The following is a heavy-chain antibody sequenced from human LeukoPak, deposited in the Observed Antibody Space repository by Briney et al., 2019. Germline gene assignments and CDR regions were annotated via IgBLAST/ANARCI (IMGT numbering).Heavy chain of an antibody. V-gene: IGHV3-23*01. Sequence: GGSLRLFCAASGFTFSSYGMSWVRQAPGKGLEWVSAISGSGGSTYYADSVKGRFTISRDNSKNTLYLQMNSLRAEDTAVYYCAKDHSRLLWFGDDAFDIWGQGTMVTVSS. J-gene: IGHJ3*02. D-gene: IGHD3-10*01. CDR2: ISGSGGST. CDR3: AKDHSRLLWFGDDAFDI. CDR1: GFTFSSYG.